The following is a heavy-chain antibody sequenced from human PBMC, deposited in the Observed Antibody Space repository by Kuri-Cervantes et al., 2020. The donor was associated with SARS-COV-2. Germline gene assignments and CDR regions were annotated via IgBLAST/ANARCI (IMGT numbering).Heavy chain of an antibody. CDR2: INHSGST. D-gene: IGHD3-10*01. J-gene: IGHJ3*01. V-gene: IGHV4-38-2*02. CDR1: GYSISSGYY. Sequence: SETLSLTCTVSGYSISSGYYWGWIRQPPGKGLEWIGEINHSGSTNYNPSLKSRVTISVDTSKNQFSLKLSSVTAADTAVYYCARPLAGGTGSSDAFDFWGQGTLVTVSS. CDR3: ARPLAGGTGSSDAFDF.